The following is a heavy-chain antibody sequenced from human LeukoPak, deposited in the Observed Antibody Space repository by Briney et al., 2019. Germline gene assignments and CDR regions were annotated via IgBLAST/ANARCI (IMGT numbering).Heavy chain of an antibody. CDR3: AGYGRSGYDFWSGYDLDY. CDR1: GYTFTGYF. J-gene: IGHJ4*02. CDR2: INSNSGGT. D-gene: IGHD3-3*01. Sequence: GGSVKVSCKASGYTFTGYFMHWVRQAPGQGLEWMGWINSNSGGTNYAQKFQGRVTMTRDTAISKAYMELSSLRSDDKAVYYCAGYGRSGYDFWSGYDLDYWGQGTLVTVSS. V-gene: IGHV1-2*02.